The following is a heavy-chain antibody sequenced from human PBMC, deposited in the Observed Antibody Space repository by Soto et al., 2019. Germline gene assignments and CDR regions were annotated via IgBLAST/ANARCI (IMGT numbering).Heavy chain of an antibody. CDR1: GYSFNSYW. CDR3: ARHDYYDSSGYP. Sequence: XXSLKISCKCSGYSFNSYWISWVRQMPGKGLEWMGRIDPSDSYTNYSPSFQGHVTISADKSISTAYLQWSRMKASDTAMYYCARHDYYDSSGYPWGQGTLVTVSS. J-gene: IGHJ5*02. CDR2: IDPSDSYT. V-gene: IGHV5-10-1*01. D-gene: IGHD3-22*01.